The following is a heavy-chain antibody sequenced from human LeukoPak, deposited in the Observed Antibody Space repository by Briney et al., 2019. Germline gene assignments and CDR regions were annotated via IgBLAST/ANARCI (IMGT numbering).Heavy chain of an antibody. D-gene: IGHD3-3*01. Sequence: GGSLRLSCAASGFTFSSYAMHWVRQAPGKGLEWIANINQNGNEKNYLDSMKGRLTISRDNANNLVFLQMNSLRIEDTAIYYCAGGPGFLIDCWGHGTLVTVSS. J-gene: IGHJ4*01. V-gene: IGHV3-7*01. CDR1: GFTFSSYA. CDR2: INQNGNEK. CDR3: AGGPGFLIDC.